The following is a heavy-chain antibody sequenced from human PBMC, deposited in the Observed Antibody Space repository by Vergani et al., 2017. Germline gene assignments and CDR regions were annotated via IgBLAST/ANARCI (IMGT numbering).Heavy chain of an antibody. V-gene: IGHV3-11*06. CDR3: ARAHMDDSSGYYSGVDI. CDR1: GFTFSDYY. J-gene: IGHJ3*02. D-gene: IGHD3-22*01. Sequence: QVQLVESGGGLVKPGGSLRLSCAASGFTFSDYYMSWIRQAPGKGLEWVSYISSSSSYKNYADSVKGRFTISRDNAKNSLYLQMHSLRAEDTAVYYCARAHMDDSSGYYSGVDIWGQGTMVTVSS. CDR2: ISSSSSYK.